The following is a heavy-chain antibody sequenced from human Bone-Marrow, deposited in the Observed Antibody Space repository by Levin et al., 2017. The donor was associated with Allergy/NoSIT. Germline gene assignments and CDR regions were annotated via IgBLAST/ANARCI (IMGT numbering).Heavy chain of an antibody. V-gene: IGHV3-7*01. CDR3: VRDIDYGGNFDH. D-gene: IGHD3-16*01. Sequence: PGGSLRLSCEVSGFSFHEYWMAWVRQAPGKGLEWVASIRGDEEEKYHVESVEGRFTISRDNAKNLVFLQLTGLRVEDTALYYCVRDIDYGGNFDHWGRGTPVTVSS. CDR1: GFSFHEYW. J-gene: IGHJ4*02. CDR2: IRGDEEEK.